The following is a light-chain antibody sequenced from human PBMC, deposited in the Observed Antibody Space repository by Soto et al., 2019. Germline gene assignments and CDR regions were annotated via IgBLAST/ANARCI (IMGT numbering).Light chain of an antibody. V-gene: IGKV1-33*01. Sequence: DIQMTQSPSSLSASVGDRVTITCQASQAISNYLNWYQQKLGKAPKLLIYDASNLETGVPSRFSGSGSGTDFTFTISSLQPEDIATYYCQQYSHLITFGQGTRLEIK. CDR2: DAS. CDR3: QQYSHLIT. CDR1: QAISNY. J-gene: IGKJ5*01.